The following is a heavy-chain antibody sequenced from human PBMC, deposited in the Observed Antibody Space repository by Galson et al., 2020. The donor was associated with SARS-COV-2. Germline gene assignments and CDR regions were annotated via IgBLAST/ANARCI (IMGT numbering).Heavy chain of an antibody. CDR3: TRQMRTDGYDY. CDR1: GGSISSSNDY. J-gene: IGHJ4*02. CDR2: VHSSGDT. V-gene: IGHV4-39*01. D-gene: IGHD5-18*01. Sequence: ASETLSLTCTVSGGSISSSNDYWGWIRQPPGKGLEWIGSVHSSGDTYYSPSLKSRVTVSVDTSKNQFSLRLRSVIAADTAIYYCTRQMRTDGYDYWGQGILVTVSS.